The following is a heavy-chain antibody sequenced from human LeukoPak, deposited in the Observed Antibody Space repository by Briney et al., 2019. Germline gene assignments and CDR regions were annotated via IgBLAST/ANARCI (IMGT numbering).Heavy chain of an antibody. V-gene: IGHV1-2*02. CDR3: AKENGDYGDYGALDY. J-gene: IGHJ4*02. D-gene: IGHD4-17*01. CDR1: GYTFTGYY. CDR2: INPNSGGT. Sequence: ASVKVSCKASGYTFTGYYMHWVRQAPGQGLEWMGWINPNSGGTNYAQKFQGRVTMTRDTSISTAYMELSRLRSDDTAVYYCAKENGDYGDYGALDYWGQGTLVTVSS.